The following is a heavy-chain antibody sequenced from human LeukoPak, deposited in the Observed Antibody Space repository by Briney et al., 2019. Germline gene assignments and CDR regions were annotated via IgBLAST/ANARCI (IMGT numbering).Heavy chain of an antibody. CDR2: ISGSGGST. J-gene: IGHJ5*02. Sequence: GGSLRLSCAASGFTYSSYAMSWVRQGPGKGLEWVSAISGSGGSTYYADSVKGRFTISRDNSKNTLYLQMNSLRAEDTAVYYCAKSSHYYGSGSYYGGPIVADWFDPWGQGTLVTVFS. CDR1: GFTYSSYA. V-gene: IGHV3-23*01. D-gene: IGHD3-10*01. CDR3: AKSSHYYGSGSYYGGPIVADWFDP.